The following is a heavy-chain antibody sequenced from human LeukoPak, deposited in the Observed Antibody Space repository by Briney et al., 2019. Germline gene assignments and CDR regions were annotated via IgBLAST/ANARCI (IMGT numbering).Heavy chain of an antibody. CDR2: IRYDGNNK. V-gene: IGHV3-30*02. CDR3: AFGRLGELSHFDY. CDR1: GFTFSSYG. Sequence: GGSLRLSCAASGFTFSSYGMHWVRQAPGKGLEGVAFIRYDGNNKYCADSVKGRFTMSRDNSKNTLYLQMNSLRAEDTAVYYCAFGRLGELSHFDYWGQGTLVTVSS. J-gene: IGHJ4*02. D-gene: IGHD3-16*02.